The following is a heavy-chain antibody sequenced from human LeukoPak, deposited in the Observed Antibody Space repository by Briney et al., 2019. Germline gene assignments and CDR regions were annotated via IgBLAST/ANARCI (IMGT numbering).Heavy chain of an antibody. Sequence: GGSLRLSCAASGFTFSSYSMNWVRQAPGKGLEWVSSISSSSSYIYYADSVKGRFTISRDNAKNSLYLQMNSLRAEDTAVYYCARGFGELLFDYWGQGTLVTVSS. CDR1: GFTFSSYS. V-gene: IGHV3-21*01. CDR3: ARGFGELLFDY. CDR2: ISSSSSYI. D-gene: IGHD3-10*01. J-gene: IGHJ4*02.